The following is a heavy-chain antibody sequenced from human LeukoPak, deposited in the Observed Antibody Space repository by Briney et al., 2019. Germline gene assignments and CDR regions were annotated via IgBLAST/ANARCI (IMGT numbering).Heavy chain of an antibody. V-gene: IGHV1-18*01. D-gene: IGHD3-16*02. J-gene: IGHJ5*02. CDR2: ISAYNGNT. CDR3: ARDGAAASLRRLSRPNDWFDP. CDR1: GYTFNSYG. Sequence: ASVKVSCKASGYTFNSYGISWVRQAPGQGLEWMGWISAYNGNTNYAQKLQGRVTITTDTSTSTAYMELRSLRSDDTAVYYCARDGAAASLRRLSRPNDWFDPWGQGTLVTVSS.